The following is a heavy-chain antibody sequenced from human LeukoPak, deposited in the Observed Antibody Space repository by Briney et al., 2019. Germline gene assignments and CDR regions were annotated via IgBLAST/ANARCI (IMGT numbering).Heavy chain of an antibody. J-gene: IGHJ4*02. CDR1: GFSLTTRPLG. Sequence: SGPTLVKPTQTLTLTCSLSGFSLTTRPLGVGWIRQPPGKALEWLAVIYWDNDKRYNPSLKTRLTVTTATSKNQLVLIMTNMDPVDTATYYCAHRRSGYDWNHGDFDYWGLGTLVTVSS. D-gene: IGHD1-20*01. V-gene: IGHV2-5*02. CDR2: IYWDNDK. CDR3: AHRRSGYDWNHGDFDY.